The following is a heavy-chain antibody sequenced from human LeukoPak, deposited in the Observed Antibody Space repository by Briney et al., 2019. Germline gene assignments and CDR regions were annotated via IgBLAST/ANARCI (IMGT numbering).Heavy chain of an antibody. D-gene: IGHD3-10*01. J-gene: IGHJ4*02. CDR3: ARRLGSGSYDY. Sequence: ASVKVSCKASGGTFSSYAISWVRQAPGQGLEWMGRIIPILGIAHYAQKFQGRVTITADKSTSTAYMELSSLRPEDTAVYYCARRLGSGSYDYWGQGTLVTVSS. CDR2: IIPILGIA. CDR1: GGTFSSYA. V-gene: IGHV1-69*04.